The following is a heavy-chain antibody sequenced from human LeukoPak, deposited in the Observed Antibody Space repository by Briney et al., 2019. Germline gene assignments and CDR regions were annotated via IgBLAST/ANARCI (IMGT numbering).Heavy chain of an antibody. CDR1: GGSFSGYY. D-gene: IGHD6-13*01. Sequence: PSETLSLTCAVYGGSFSGYYWSWIRQPPGKGLEWIGEINHSGSTNYNPSLKSRVTISVDTSKNQFSLKLSSVTAADTAVYYCARVYRAAAGTIDYWGQGTLVTVSS. CDR2: INHSGST. V-gene: IGHV4-34*01. J-gene: IGHJ4*02. CDR3: ARVYRAAAGTIDY.